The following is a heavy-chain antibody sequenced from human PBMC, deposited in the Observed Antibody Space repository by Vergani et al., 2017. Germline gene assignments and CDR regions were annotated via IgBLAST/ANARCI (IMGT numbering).Heavy chain of an antibody. J-gene: IGHJ5*02. CDR2: IRGSGGST. CDR3: AKDKDPYDWLVSGAIRKNWFDP. D-gene: IGHD3-9*01. V-gene: IGHV3-23*01. CDR1: GFTFSSYA. Sequence: EVQLLESGGGLVQPGGSLRLSCAASGFTFSSYAMSWVRQAPGKGLEWVSAIRGSGGSTYYADSVKGRFTISRDNSKNTLYLQMNSLRAEDTAVYYCAKDKDPYDWLVSGAIRKNWFDPWGQGTLVTVSS.